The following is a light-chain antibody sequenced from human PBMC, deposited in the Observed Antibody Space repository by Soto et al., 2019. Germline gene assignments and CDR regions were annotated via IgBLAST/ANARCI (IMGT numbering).Light chain of an antibody. CDR1: SSDVGGSNY. V-gene: IGLV2-14*03. CDR3: SSYTSSSTYV. CDR2: DVS. Sequence: QSALTQPASVSGSPGQSITICCTGTSSDVGGSNYVSWYQQHPGKAPKLIIFDVSHRPSGFSNRFSGSKSGNTASLTISGLQAEDEADYYCSSYTSSSTYVFGTGTKLTVL. J-gene: IGLJ1*01.